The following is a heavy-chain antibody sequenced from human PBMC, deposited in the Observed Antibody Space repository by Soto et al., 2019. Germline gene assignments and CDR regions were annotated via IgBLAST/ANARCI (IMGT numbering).Heavy chain of an antibody. Sequence: GGSLRLSCAASVFTFSSYAMSWVRQAPGKGLEWVSAISGSGGSTYYADSVKGRFTISRDNSKNTLYLQMNSLRAEDTAVYYCAKGWVRSYVEHFDYWGQGTLVTVSS. CDR1: VFTFSSYA. J-gene: IGHJ4*02. D-gene: IGHD1-26*01. V-gene: IGHV3-23*01. CDR2: ISGSGGST. CDR3: AKGWVRSYVEHFDY.